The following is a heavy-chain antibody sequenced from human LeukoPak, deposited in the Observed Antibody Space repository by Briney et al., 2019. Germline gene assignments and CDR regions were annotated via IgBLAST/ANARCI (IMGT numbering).Heavy chain of an antibody. Sequence: PGGSLRLSCAASGFTFSDYHMSWIRQAPGKGLEWVSYISSSGSTIYYADSVKGRFTISRDNAKNSLYLQMNSLRAEDTAVYYCASREFYGLTDYWGQGTLVTVSS. D-gene: IGHD2/OR15-2a*01. CDR2: ISSSGSTI. J-gene: IGHJ4*02. V-gene: IGHV3-11*01. CDR3: ASREFYGLTDY. CDR1: GFTFSDYH.